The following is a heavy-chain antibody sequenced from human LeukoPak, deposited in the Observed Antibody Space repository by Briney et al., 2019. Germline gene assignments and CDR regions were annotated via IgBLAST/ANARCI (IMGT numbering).Heavy chain of an antibody. CDR3: APEPLRGKGLTFDY. D-gene: IGHD3-16*01. CDR1: GFTFSSYA. Sequence: PGGSLRLSCAASGFTFSSYALSWVRQAPGKGLEWVSGITDSGTGTYYADSVKGRFTISRDNSKNTVYLQMNSLRAEDTAVYYCAPEPLRGKGLTFDYWGQGTLVTVSS. J-gene: IGHJ4*02. V-gene: IGHV3-23*01. CDR2: ITDSGTGT.